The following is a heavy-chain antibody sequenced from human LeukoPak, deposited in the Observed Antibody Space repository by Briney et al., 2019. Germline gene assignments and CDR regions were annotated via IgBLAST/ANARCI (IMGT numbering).Heavy chain of an antibody. V-gene: IGHV1-46*01. CDR2: INPSGGTT. D-gene: IGHD3-22*01. CDR1: GYIFTSYY. CDR3: ARDHRPSYDSSDYYYPGNY. J-gene: IGHJ4*02. Sequence: ASVKVSCKASGYIFTSYYIHWVRQAPGQGLEWMAIINPSGGTTSNAQKFQGRLTMTRDTSTSTVYMELGSLRSEGTAVYYCARDHRPSYDSSDYYYPGNYWGQGTLVTVSS.